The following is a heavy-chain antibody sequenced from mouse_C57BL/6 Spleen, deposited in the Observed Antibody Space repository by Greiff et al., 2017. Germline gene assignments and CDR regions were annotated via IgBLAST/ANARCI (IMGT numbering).Heavy chain of an antibody. Sequence: QVQLKESGPELVKPGASVKISCKASGYSFTSYYIHWVKQRPGQGLEWIGWIYPGSGNTKYNEKFKGKATLTADTSSSTAYMQLSSLTSEDSAVYYCAQEYHYYGSSHWYFDVWGTGTTVTVSS. CDR2: IYPGSGNT. J-gene: IGHJ1*03. V-gene: IGHV1-66*01. CDR1: GYSFTSYY. D-gene: IGHD1-1*01. CDR3: AQEYHYYGSSHWYFDV.